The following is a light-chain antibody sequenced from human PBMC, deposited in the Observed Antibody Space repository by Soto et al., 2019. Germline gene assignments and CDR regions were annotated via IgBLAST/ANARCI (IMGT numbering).Light chain of an antibody. V-gene: IGKV3-20*01. Sequence: EIVLTQSPGTLSLSPGERATLSCRASQSVSSSYLAWYQQKPGQAPRLPIYGASSRATGIPDRFSGSGSGTDFTLTISRLEPEDFAVYYCQQYGSSPATFGGGTKVDIK. CDR1: QSVSSSY. CDR3: QQYGSSPAT. J-gene: IGKJ4*01. CDR2: GAS.